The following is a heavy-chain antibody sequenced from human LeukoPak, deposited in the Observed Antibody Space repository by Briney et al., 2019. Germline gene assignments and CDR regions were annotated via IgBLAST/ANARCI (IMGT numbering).Heavy chain of an antibody. J-gene: IGHJ6*02. Sequence: GGSLRLSCAASGFTFSSYAMSWVRQAPGKGLEWVSAISGSGGSTYYADSVKGRFTISRGNSKNTLYLQMNSLRAEDTAVYYCAKGSSGWSPHYYYYYYGMDVWGQGTTVTVSS. CDR3: AKGSSGWSPHYYYYYYGMDV. CDR1: GFTFSSYA. CDR2: ISGSGGST. V-gene: IGHV3-23*01. D-gene: IGHD6-19*01.